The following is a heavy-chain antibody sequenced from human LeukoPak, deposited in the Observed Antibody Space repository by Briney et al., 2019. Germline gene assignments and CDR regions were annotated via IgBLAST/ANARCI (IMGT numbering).Heavy chain of an antibody. Sequence: ASVKVSCKASGYTFTSYGISWVRQAPGQGLEWMGWISAYNGNTNYAQKLKGRVTMTTDTSTSTAYMELRSLRSDDTAVYYCARGGRTRITMVRGVQYPFDYWGQGTLVTVSS. D-gene: IGHD3-10*01. CDR2: ISAYNGNT. CDR3: ARGGRTRITMVRGVQYPFDY. J-gene: IGHJ4*02. CDR1: GYTFTSYG. V-gene: IGHV1-18*01.